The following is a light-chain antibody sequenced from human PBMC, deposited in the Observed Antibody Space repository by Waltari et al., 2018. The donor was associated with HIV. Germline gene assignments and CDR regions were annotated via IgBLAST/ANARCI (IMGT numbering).Light chain of an antibody. CDR2: RNN. J-gene: IGLJ3*02. CDR1: SSNIGSNY. Sequence: QSVLTQPPSASGTPGQRVTISCSGSSSNIGSNYVYWYRQPPGTAPTLLIYRNNQRPSGVPDRFSGSKSGTSASLAISGLRSEDEADYYCAACDDSLSGPGVFGGGTKLTVL. V-gene: IGLV1-47*01. CDR3: AACDDSLSGPGV.